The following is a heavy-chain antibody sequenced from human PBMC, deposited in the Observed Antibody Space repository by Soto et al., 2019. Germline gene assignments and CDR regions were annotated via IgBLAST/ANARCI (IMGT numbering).Heavy chain of an antibody. CDR3: ARAKPGGSPTYDY. CDR2: IIPIFGTA. Sequence: SVKVSCKASGGTFSSYAISWVRQAPGQGLEWMGGIIPIFGTANYAQKFQGRVTITADKSTSTAYMELSSLRSEDTAVYYCARAKPGGSPTYDYWGQGTLVPVSS. J-gene: IGHJ4*02. CDR1: GGTFSSYA. V-gene: IGHV1-69*06. D-gene: IGHD2-15*01.